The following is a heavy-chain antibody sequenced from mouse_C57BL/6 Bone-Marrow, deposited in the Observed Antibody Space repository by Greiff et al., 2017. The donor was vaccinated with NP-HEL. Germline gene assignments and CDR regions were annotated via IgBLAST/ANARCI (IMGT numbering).Heavy chain of an antibody. CDR2: ISSGSSTI. J-gene: IGHJ4*01. CDR3: ARTYGSNYYYAMDY. Sequence: EVQLVESGGGLVKPGGSLKLSCAASGFTFSDYGMHWVRQAPEKGLEWVAYISSGSSTIYYADTVKGRFTISRDNAKNTLFLQMTSLRSEDTAMYYCARTYGSNYYYAMDYWGKGTSVTVSS. D-gene: IGHD1-1*01. CDR1: GFTFSDYG. V-gene: IGHV5-17*01.